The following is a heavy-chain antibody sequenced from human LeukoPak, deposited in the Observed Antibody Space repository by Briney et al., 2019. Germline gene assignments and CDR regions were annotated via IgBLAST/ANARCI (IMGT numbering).Heavy chain of an antibody. CDR2: IYYSGST. V-gene: IGHV4-59*01. Sequence: SETLSLTCTVSGGSISSYYWSWIRQPPGKGLEWIGYIYYSGSTNYNPSLKSRVTISVDTSKNQFSLKLSSVTAADTAVYYCARGRIFGVVPFDYWGQGTLVTVSS. CDR1: GGSISSYY. D-gene: IGHD3-3*01. J-gene: IGHJ4*02. CDR3: ARGRIFGVVPFDY.